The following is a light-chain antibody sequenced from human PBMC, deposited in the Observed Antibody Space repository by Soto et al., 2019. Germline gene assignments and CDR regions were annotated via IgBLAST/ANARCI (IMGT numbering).Light chain of an antibody. CDR2: KGT. Sequence: QSVLAQPASVSGSPGQSITISCTGTSSDVGAYNSVSWYQQHPHKAPQVIIYKGTQRPSGISNRFSGSTSGTVASLTISGLQADDEADYFCCSYTTSSTRVFGTGTKVTVL. V-gene: IGLV2-14*02. CDR1: SSDVGAYNS. J-gene: IGLJ1*01. CDR3: CSYTTSSTRV.